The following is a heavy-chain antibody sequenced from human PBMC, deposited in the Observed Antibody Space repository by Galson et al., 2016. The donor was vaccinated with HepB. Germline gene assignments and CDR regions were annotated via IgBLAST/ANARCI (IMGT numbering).Heavy chain of an antibody. CDR3: ARASSKYSTTWTL. Sequence: SVKVSCKASGYTFTDYFLHWARQAPGQGLEWMGWINPNTGDTRYSQTLQGRVARVTTTRDTSISTAYIQLSRLRSDDTAIYYCARASSKYSTTWTLWGQGTLVTVSS. D-gene: IGHD3/OR15-3a*01. J-gene: IGHJ4*02. V-gene: IGHV1-2*02. CDR1: GYTFTDYF. CDR2: INPNTGDT.